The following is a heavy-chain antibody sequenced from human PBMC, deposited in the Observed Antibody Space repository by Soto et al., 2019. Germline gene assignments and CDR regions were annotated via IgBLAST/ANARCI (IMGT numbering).Heavy chain of an antibody. J-gene: IGHJ4*02. CDR2: ISYDGSNK. Sequence: QVQLVESGGGVVQPGRSLRLSCAASGFTFSSYAMHWVRQAPGKGLEWVAVISYDGSNKYYADSVKGRFTISRDNSKNTLYLQMNSLRDEDTAVYYCARDYYDSSGPVGYWGQGTLVTVSS. CDR3: ARDYYDSSGPVGY. CDR1: GFTFSSYA. D-gene: IGHD3-22*01. V-gene: IGHV3-30-3*01.